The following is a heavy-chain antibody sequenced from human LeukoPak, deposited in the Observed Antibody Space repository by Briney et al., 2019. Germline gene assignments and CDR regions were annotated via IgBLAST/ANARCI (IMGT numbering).Heavy chain of an antibody. CDR1: GFTFDDYA. Sequence: GGSLRLSCAASGFTFDDYAMHWVRQAPGKGLEWVSYISSSGNTIYYADSVQSRFTISRDNAKNSLYLQMNSLKAEDTAVYYCARRRSGWFDPWGQGTLVTVSS. J-gene: IGHJ5*02. V-gene: IGHV3-48*03. CDR3: ARRRSGWFDP. CDR2: ISSSGNTI.